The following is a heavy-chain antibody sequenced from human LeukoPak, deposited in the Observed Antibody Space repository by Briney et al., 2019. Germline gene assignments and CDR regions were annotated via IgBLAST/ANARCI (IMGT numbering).Heavy chain of an antibody. CDR3: ARLDGNWNYFDY. V-gene: IGHV4-61*01. CDR1: GGTVSSGSYY. CDR2: IHYSGST. Sequence: SETLSLTCTVSGGTVSSGSYYWSWIRQPPGKGLEWIVYIHYSGSTNYNPSLKSRVTISMDTSKNQFSLKLTSVTAADTAVYYCARLDGNWNYFDYWGLGTLVTVSS. J-gene: IGHJ4*02. D-gene: IGHD1-20*01.